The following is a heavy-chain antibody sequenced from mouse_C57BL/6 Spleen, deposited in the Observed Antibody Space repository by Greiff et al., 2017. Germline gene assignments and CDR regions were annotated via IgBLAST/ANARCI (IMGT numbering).Heavy chain of an antibody. Sequence: CAPGGVTFSSYAMSWVRQTPEKRLEWVATISDGGSYTYYPDNVKGRFTISRDNAKNNLYLQMSHLKSEDTAMYYCARDRDYYGSSYWYFDVWGTGTTVTVSS. V-gene: IGHV5-4*01. CDR1: GVTFSSYA. CDR3: ARDRDYYGSSYWYFDV. CDR2: ISDGGSYT. D-gene: IGHD1-1*01. J-gene: IGHJ1*03.